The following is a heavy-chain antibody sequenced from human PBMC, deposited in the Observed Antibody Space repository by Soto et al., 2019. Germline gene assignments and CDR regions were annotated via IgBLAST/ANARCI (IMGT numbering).Heavy chain of an antibody. V-gene: IGHV3-23*01. CDR3: ARDRGYDAHDYYYNAMDV. Sequence: GGSLRLSCAASGFTFSSYAMSWVRQGPGMGLEWVSGISGRDVNTYYADSVKGRFTISRDNSKNSLYLQMNSLRDEDTAVYYCARDRGYDAHDYYYNAMDVWGQGTTVTVSS. J-gene: IGHJ6*02. D-gene: IGHD2-15*01. CDR1: GFTFSSYA. CDR2: ISGRDVNT.